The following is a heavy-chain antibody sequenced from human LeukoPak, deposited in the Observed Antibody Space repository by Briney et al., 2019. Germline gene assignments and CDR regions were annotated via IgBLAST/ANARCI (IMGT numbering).Heavy chain of an antibody. CDR3: ARIKTPYCTNGICYTRDDAFDI. CDR1: GYTFTDYY. CDR2: INPNGGGT. Sequence: ASVKVSCKTSGYTFTDYYIHWVRQAPGQGLEWMGWINPNGGGTYYAQKFQGRVTMTRDTSISTAYMELSRLRSDDTAVYYCARIKTPYCTNGICYTRDDAFDIWGQGTMVTVSS. V-gene: IGHV1-2*02. D-gene: IGHD2-8*01. J-gene: IGHJ3*02.